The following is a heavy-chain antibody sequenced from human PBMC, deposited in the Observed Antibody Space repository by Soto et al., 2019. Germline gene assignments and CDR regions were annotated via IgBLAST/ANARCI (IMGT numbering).Heavy chain of an antibody. V-gene: IGHV4-39*01. Sequence: QLQLQESGPGLVKPSETLSLTCTVSGGSISSSTYHWGWIRQPPGRGLEWIGTIYHSGATYYNSSLESRVTISVDTSKNQFSLRLSSVTAADRAVYYCVRQRPATMWDWGQGALVTVSS. J-gene: IGHJ4*02. CDR2: IYHSGAT. CDR1: GGSISSSTYH. D-gene: IGHD6-25*01. CDR3: VRQRPATMWD.